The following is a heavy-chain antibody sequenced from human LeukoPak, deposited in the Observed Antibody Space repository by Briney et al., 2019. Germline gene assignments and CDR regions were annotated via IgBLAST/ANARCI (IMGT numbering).Heavy chain of an antibody. CDR2: INPNSGGT. CDR1: GYTFTSYG. D-gene: IGHD6-25*01. Sequence: SVKVSCKASGYTFTSYGISWVRQAPGQGLEWMGWINPNSGGTNYAQKFQGRVTMTRDTSISTAYMELSRLRSDDTAVYYCARDRRRRLDYWGQGTLVTVSS. V-gene: IGHV1-2*02. CDR3: ARDRRRRLDY. J-gene: IGHJ4*02.